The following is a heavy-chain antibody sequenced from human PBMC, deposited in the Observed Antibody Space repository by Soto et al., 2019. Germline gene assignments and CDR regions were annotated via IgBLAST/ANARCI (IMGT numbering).Heavy chain of an antibody. CDR3: AREPATAKPEGVDF. CDR1: GYTFSDYY. CDR2: INPNSGGT. D-gene: IGHD1-1*01. Sequence: SVKVSCKASGYTFSDYYIHWVRQAPVQGLEWMGWINPNSGGTKYAPKFQGGVTMTRDTSITTAYMELSRLRSGDTAVYYCAREPATAKPEGVDFWGQGTLVTVSS. V-gene: IGHV1-2*02. J-gene: IGHJ4*02.